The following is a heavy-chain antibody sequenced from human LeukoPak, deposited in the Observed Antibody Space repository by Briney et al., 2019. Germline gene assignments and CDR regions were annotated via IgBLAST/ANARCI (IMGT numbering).Heavy chain of an antibody. CDR2: IKQDGSEK. CDR3: ARDLPVDIVTHLVGGFDY. CDR1: GFTFSSYW. J-gene: IGHJ4*02. D-gene: IGHD5-12*01. Sequence: TGGSLRLSCAASGFTFSSYWMSWVRQAPGKGLEWVANIKQDGSEKYYVDSVKGRFTISRDNAKNSLYLQMNSLRAEDTAVYYCARDLPVDIVTHLVGGFDYWGQGTLVTVSS. V-gene: IGHV3-7*01.